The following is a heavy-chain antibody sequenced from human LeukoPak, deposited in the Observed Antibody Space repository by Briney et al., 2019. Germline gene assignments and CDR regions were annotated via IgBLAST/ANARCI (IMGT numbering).Heavy chain of an antibody. CDR1: GGSISSYY. D-gene: IGHD2-15*01. Sequence: SETLSLTCTVSGGSISSYYWSWIRQPPGKGLEWIGYIYYSGSTYYNPSLKSRVTISVDTSKNHFSLKLSSVTAADTAVYFCARDSGGCFDYWGQGTLVTVSS. V-gene: IGHV4-59*01. CDR3: ARDSGGCFDY. J-gene: IGHJ4*02. CDR2: IYYSGST.